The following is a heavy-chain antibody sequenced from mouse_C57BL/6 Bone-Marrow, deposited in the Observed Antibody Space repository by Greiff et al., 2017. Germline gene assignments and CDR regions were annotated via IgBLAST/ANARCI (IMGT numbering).Heavy chain of an antibody. CDR2: IYPGSGST. CDR3: AREGRTWFAY. CDR1: GYTFTSYW. J-gene: IGHJ3*01. V-gene: IGHV1-55*01. Sequence: QVQLQQSGAELVKPGASVTMSCKASGYTFTSYWITWVKQRPGQGLEWIGDIYPGSGSTNYNEKFKSKDTLTVDTSSSTAYMQLSSLTSEASAVYYCAREGRTWFAYWGQGTLVTVSA.